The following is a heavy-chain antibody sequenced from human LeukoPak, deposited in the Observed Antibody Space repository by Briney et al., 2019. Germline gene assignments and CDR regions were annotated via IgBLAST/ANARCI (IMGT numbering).Heavy chain of an antibody. J-gene: IGHJ4*02. CDR1: GFTFSSYA. V-gene: IGHV3-23*01. D-gene: IGHD5-18*01. CDR2: ISGSGGST. CDR3: ARLYSYGHWYFDY. Sequence: GGSLRLSCAASGFTFSSYAMSWVRQAPGKGLEWVSAISGSGGSTYYADSVKGRFTISRDNSKNTLYLQMNSLRAEDTAVYYCARLYSYGHWYFDYWGQGTLVTVSS.